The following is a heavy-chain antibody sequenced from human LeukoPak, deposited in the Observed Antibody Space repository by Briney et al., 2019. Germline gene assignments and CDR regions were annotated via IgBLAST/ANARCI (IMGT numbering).Heavy chain of an antibody. D-gene: IGHD7-27*01. Sequence: GGSLRLSCAASGFTFSSYWMHWVRQAPGKGLEWVAVIWFDGSNKYYADSVKGRFTISRDNSKNTLYLQMNSLRAEDTAVYYCARDRDWGCSYCSYWGQGTLVTVSS. J-gene: IGHJ4*02. CDR2: IWFDGSNK. V-gene: IGHV3-33*08. CDR3: ARDRDWGCSYCSY. CDR1: GFTFSSYW.